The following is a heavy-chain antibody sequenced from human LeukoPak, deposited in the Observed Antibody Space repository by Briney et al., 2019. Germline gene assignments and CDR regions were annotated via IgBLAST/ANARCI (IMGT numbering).Heavy chain of an antibody. J-gene: IGHJ6*03. Sequence: GGSLRLSCVGSGFTFSSYEMNWVRQAPGKGLEWVAVISFDGSSKDYAESVKGRFTISRDNSKNTLYLQMNSLRVEDTAVYYCAKAADQYYYYYFYYMDVWGKGTTVTVSS. D-gene: IGHD2-2*01. CDR1: GFTFSSYE. CDR2: ISFDGSSK. CDR3: AKAADQYYYYYFYYMDV. V-gene: IGHV3-30*18.